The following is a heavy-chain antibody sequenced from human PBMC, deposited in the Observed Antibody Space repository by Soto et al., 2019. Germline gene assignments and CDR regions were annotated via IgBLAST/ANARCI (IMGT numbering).Heavy chain of an antibody. Sequence: ASVKVSCKASGYTFTSYDINWVRRATGQGLGWMGWMNPNSGDTGYAQKFQGRVTMTRNTSISTAYMELSSLRSEDTAVYYCARGLYCSGGSCYYMGNYYYGMDVWGQGTTVTVSS. CDR3: ARGLYCSGGSCYYMGNYYYGMDV. D-gene: IGHD2-15*01. CDR1: GYTFTSYD. CDR2: MNPNSGDT. J-gene: IGHJ6*02. V-gene: IGHV1-8*01.